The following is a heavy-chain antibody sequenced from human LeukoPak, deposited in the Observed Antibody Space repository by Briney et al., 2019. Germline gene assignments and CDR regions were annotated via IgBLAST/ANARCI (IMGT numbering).Heavy chain of an antibody. J-gene: IGHJ5*02. CDR2: IYWDDNK. Sequence: TLSLTCTVSGGSINYYYWMWIRQPPGKALEWLALIYWDDNKRYSPSLGSRLTITKDTSKNQVVLIMTNMDPVDTATYFCARDYCSTTSCYQGWFDPWGQGTLVTVSS. D-gene: IGHD2-2*01. CDR3: ARDYCSTTSCYQGWFDP. CDR1: GGSINYYYW. V-gene: IGHV2-5*02.